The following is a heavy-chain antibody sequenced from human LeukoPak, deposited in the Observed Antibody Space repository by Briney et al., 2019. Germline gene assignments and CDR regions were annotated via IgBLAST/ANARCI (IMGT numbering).Heavy chain of an antibody. V-gene: IGHV3-7*01. Sequence: PGGSLRLPCAASGFTFSSYWMSWVRQAPGKGLEWVANIKQDGSEKYYVDSVKGRFTISRDNAKNSLYLQMNSLRAEDTAVYYCARDGIAAAGYYFDYWGQGTLVTVSS. D-gene: IGHD6-13*01. CDR1: GFTFSSYW. CDR3: ARDGIAAAGYYFDY. J-gene: IGHJ4*02. CDR2: IKQDGSEK.